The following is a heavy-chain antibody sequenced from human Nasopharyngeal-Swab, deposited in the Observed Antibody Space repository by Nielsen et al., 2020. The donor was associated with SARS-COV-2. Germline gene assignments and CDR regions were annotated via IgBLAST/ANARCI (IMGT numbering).Heavy chain of an antibody. J-gene: IGHJ4*02. V-gene: IGHV3-48*02. CDR3: ASGTYDNAPG. Sequence: SCAASGFTFSNFRMNWVRQAPGKGLEWVSCISSNSDTKYYADSVKGRFTISRDNAKNSLYLQMNSLRHEDTAVYYCASGTYDNAPGWGQGTLVTVSS. D-gene: IGHD1-1*01. CDR2: ISSNSDTK. CDR1: GFTFSNFR.